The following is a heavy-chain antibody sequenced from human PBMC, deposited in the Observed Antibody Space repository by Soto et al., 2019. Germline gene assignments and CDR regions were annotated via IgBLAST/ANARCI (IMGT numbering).Heavy chain of an antibody. D-gene: IGHD3-10*01. J-gene: IGHJ5*02. V-gene: IGHV4-59*01. CDR3: ARDLTIGGFFDP. CDR1: GGSITSYY. CDR2: IYYTGRT. Sequence: SSETLSLTCTVSGGSITSYYWTWIRQPLGKELEWIGYIYYTGRTNCNPSLKSRVTMSVDTSKNQFSLRLSSVTAADTAIYYCARDLTIGGFFDPWGRGTLVTVSS.